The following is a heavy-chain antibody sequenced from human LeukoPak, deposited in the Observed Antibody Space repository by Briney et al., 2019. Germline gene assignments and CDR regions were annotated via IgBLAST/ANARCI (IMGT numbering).Heavy chain of an antibody. D-gene: IGHD1-26*01. CDR3: ARDNSRATTNDAFDI. Sequence: GGSLRLSCAASGFTFSSYSMYWVRQAPGKGLEWVSYTSSSGSTIYYADSVKGRFTISRDNAKNSLYLQMNSLRAEDTAVYYCARDNSRATTNDAFDIWGQGTMVTVSS. J-gene: IGHJ3*02. CDR2: TSSSGSTI. CDR1: GFTFSSYS. V-gene: IGHV3-48*04.